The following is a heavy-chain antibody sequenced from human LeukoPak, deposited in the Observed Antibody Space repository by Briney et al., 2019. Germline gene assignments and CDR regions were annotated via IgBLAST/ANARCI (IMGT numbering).Heavy chain of an antibody. J-gene: IGHJ4*02. D-gene: IGHD6-6*01. CDR3: VRVASRSISSRCFDH. CDR1: GGSINGYY. V-gene: IGHV4-4*08. Sequence: SETLSLTCTVSGGSINGYYWNWIRQPPGKALEWIGFIYSSGTTNYNPSLKSRVTISLDTSNKQFSLRLTSVTAADTAVYFCVRVASRSISSRCFDHWGQGTLVTVSS. CDR2: IYSSGTT.